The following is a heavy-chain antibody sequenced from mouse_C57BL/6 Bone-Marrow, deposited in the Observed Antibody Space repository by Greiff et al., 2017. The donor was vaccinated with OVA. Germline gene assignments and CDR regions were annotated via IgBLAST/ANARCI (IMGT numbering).Heavy chain of an antibody. CDR1: GFTFSSYA. CDR3: ARAGGFIYDGYYAFAY. V-gene: IGHV5-4*03. CDR2: ISDGGSYT. D-gene: IGHD2-3*01. J-gene: IGHJ3*01. Sequence: EVKLVESGGGLVKPGGSLKLSCAASGFTFSSYAMSWVRQTPEKRLEWVATISDGGSYTYYPDNVKGRFTISRDNAKNNLYLQLSHRKSEDTAMYYCARAGGFIYDGYYAFAYWGQGTLVTVSA.